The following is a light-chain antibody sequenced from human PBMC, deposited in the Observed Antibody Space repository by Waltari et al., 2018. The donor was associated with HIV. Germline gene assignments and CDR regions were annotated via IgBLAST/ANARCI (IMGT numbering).Light chain of an antibody. CDR3: CSYAGSSTVV. J-gene: IGLJ2*01. CDR1: SSDVGGYNY. V-gene: IGLV2-23*02. Sequence: QSALTQPASVSGSPGQSITISCTGTSSDVGGYNYVSWYQQHPGKAPKLMIYDVSKRPSGVSNRFSGSKSGNTASLTISGLQAEDEADYYCCSYAGSSTVVFGGGTKLTV. CDR2: DVS.